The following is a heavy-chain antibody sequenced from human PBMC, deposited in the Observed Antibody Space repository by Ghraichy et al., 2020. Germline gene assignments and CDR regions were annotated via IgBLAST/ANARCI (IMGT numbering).Heavy chain of an antibody. J-gene: IGHJ5*02. D-gene: IGHD1-26*01. CDR1: GFTFSNAW. Sequence: GGSLRLSCAASGFTFSNAWMSWVRQAPGKGLEWVARIKSKTEGGTTDYAAPVKGRFTISIDDLKNTLYLQMNSLKIEDTAVYYCAPVRSGSHSAWGQGTVVTVSS. CDR3: APVRSGSHSA. V-gene: IGHV3-15*01. CDR2: IKSKTEGGTT.